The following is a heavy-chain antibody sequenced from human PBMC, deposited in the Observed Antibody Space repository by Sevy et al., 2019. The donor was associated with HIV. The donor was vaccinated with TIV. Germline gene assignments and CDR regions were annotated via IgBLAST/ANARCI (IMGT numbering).Heavy chain of an antibody. CDR3: AKVGQYYDFWSGYYYYYGMDV. Sequence: GGSLRLSCAASGFTFSSYGMHWVRQAPGKGLEWVAVISYDGSNKYYADSVKGRFTISRDNSKNTLYLQMNSLRAEDTVVYYCAKVGQYYDFWSGYYYYYGMDVWGQGTTVTVSS. V-gene: IGHV3-30*18. CDR1: GFTFSSYG. D-gene: IGHD3-3*01. J-gene: IGHJ6*02. CDR2: ISYDGSNK.